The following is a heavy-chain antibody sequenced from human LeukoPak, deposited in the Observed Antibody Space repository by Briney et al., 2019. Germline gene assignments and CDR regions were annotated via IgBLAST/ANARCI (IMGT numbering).Heavy chain of an antibody. D-gene: IGHD2/OR15-2a*01. J-gene: IGHJ5*02. CDR1: GGSISSYY. Sequence: SETLSLTCTVSGGSISSYYWSWIRQPAGKGLEWIGRIYTSGSTNYNPSLKSRVTMSVDTSKNQFSLKLSSVTAADTAVYYCARQNGVGFATNMGDWFDPWGQGTLVTVSS. CDR2: IYTSGST. V-gene: IGHV4-4*07. CDR3: ARQNGVGFATNMGDWFDP.